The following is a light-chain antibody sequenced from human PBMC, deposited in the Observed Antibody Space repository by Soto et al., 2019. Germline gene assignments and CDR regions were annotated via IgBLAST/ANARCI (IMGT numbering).Light chain of an antibody. V-gene: IGLV2-23*01. CDR1: SSDVGSYNL. J-gene: IGLJ1*01. CDR2: EGS. CDR3: CSYAGSSTYV. Sequence: QSVLTQPASVSGSPGQSMTISCTGTSSDVGSYNLVSWYQQHPGKAPKLMIYEGSKRPSGVSNRFSGSKSGNTVSLTISGLQAEDEADYYCCSYAGSSTYVFGTGTKVTVL.